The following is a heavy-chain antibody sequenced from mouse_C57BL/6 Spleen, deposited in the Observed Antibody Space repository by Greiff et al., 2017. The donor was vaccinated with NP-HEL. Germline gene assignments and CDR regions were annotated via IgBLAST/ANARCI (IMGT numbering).Heavy chain of an antibody. CDR2: INPNNGGT. Sequence: EVKLVESGPELVKPGASVKIPCKASGYTFTDYNMDWVKQSHGKSLEWIGDINPNNGGTIYNQKFKGKATLTVDKSSSTAYMELRSLTSEDTAVYYCARYPNYYGSSYWYFDVWGTGTTVTVSS. J-gene: IGHJ1*03. CDR1: GYTFTDYN. D-gene: IGHD1-1*01. V-gene: IGHV1-18*01. CDR3: ARYPNYYGSSYWYFDV.